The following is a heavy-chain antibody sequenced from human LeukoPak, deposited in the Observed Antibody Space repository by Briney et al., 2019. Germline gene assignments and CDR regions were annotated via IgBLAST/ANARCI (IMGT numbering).Heavy chain of an antibody. J-gene: IGHJ4*02. CDR2: INHSGST. CDR3: ARGSNQRYFDY. V-gene: IGHV4-34*01. Sequence: SETLSLTCAVYGGSFSGYYWSWIRQPPGKGLEWIGEINHSGSTNYNPSLKSRVTISVDTPKNQFSLKLSSVTAADTAVYYCARGSNQRYFDYWGQGTLVTVSS. CDR1: GGSFSGYY. D-gene: IGHD1-1*01.